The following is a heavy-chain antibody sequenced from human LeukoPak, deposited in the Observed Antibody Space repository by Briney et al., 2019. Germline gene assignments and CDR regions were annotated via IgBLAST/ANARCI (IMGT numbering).Heavy chain of an antibody. V-gene: IGHV3-21*01. CDR1: GFTFSSYA. CDR2: INWDASYM. D-gene: IGHD5-12*01. J-gene: IGHJ4*02. Sequence: GGSLGLSCAASGFTFSSYAMHWVRQAPGKGLEWVASINWDASYMFYADSVRGRFTISRDNAKNSLYLQMNGLRAEDTAVYYCGMRGLTFDWGQGTLVTVSS. CDR3: GMRGLTFD.